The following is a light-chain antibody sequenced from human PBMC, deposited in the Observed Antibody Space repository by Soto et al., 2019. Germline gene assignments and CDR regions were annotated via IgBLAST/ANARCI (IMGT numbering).Light chain of an antibody. V-gene: IGLV2-14*01. CDR3: SSYTSSSTVV. Sequence: QSVLTQPASVSGSPGQSITISCTGTSSDIGGYNYVSWYQQQPGKAPKLMIYDVSNRPSGVSKRFSGSKSGNTASLTISGLQAEDEADYYCSSYTSSSTVVFGGGTKLTVL. CDR1: SSDIGGYNY. J-gene: IGLJ2*01. CDR2: DVS.